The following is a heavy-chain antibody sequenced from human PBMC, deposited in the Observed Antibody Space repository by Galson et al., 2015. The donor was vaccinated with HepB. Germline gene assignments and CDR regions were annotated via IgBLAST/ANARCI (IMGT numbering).Heavy chain of an antibody. V-gene: IGHV3-48*01. D-gene: IGHD1-26*01. Sequence: SLRLSCAASGFTFSSYSMNWVRQAPGKGLEWVSYISSSSSTIYYADSVKGRFTISRDNAKNSLYLQMDSLRAEDTAVYYCARDWVMGSQNYYYGMDVWGQGTTVTVSS. J-gene: IGHJ6*02. CDR1: GFTFSSYS. CDR3: ARDWVMGSQNYYYGMDV. CDR2: ISSSSSTI.